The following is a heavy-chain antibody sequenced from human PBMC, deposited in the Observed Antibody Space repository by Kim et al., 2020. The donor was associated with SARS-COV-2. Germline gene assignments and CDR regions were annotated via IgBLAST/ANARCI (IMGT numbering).Heavy chain of an antibody. V-gene: IGHV1-69*13. CDR3: ARDLLQTPPFYYYGMDV. CDR1: GGTFSSYA. D-gene: IGHD1-1*01. CDR2: IIPIFGTA. Sequence: SVKVSCKASGGTFSSYAISWVRQAPGQGLEWMGGIIPIFGTANYAQKFQGRVTITADESTSTAYMELSSLRSEDTAVYYCARDLLQTPPFYYYGMDVWGQGTTVTVSS. J-gene: IGHJ6*02.